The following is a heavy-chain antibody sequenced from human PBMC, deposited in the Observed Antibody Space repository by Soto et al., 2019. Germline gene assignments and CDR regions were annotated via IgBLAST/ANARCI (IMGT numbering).Heavy chain of an antibody. CDR1: GYTFTSYG. Sequence: QVQLVQSGAEVKKPGASVKVSCKASGYTFTSYGISWVRQAPGQGLERMGWISAYNGNTNYAQKLQGRVTMTTDTSTSTAYMELRSLRSDDTAVYYCARAIIMITFGGVIVKDYFDYWGQGTLVTVSS. CDR2: ISAYNGNT. V-gene: IGHV1-18*04. CDR3: ARAIIMITFGGVIVKDYFDY. D-gene: IGHD3-16*02. J-gene: IGHJ4*02.